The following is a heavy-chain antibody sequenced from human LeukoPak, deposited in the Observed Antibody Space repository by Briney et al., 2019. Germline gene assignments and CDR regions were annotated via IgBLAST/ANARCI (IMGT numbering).Heavy chain of an antibody. D-gene: IGHD3-10*01. Sequence: QTSQTLSLTCTVSGGSISSGDYYWSWIRQPPGKGLEWIAYIYYSGSTYYNPSLKSRVTISVDTSKNQFSLKLSSVTAADTAVYYCARDGWFGELFWFDPWGQGTLVTVSS. V-gene: IGHV4-30-4*01. CDR2: IYYSGST. J-gene: IGHJ5*02. CDR1: GGSISSGDYY. CDR3: ARDGWFGELFWFDP.